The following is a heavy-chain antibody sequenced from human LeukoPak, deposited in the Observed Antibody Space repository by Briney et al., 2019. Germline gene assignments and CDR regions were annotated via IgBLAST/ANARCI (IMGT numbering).Heavy chain of an antibody. CDR1: GFTFSSYA. J-gene: IGHJ4*02. Sequence: PGGSLRLSCAASGFTFSSYAMSWVRPAPGKGLEWVSAISGSGGSTYYADSVKGRFTISRDNSKNTLYLQMNSLRAEDTAVYYCAKTYLVVPAAIHFDYWGQGTLVTVSS. CDR2: ISGSGGST. D-gene: IGHD2-2*02. CDR3: AKTYLVVPAAIHFDY. V-gene: IGHV3-23*01.